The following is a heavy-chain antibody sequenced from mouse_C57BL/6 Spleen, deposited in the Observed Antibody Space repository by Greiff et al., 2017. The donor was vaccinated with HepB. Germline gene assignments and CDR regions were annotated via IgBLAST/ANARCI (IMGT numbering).Heavy chain of an antibody. CDR3: ARLGLRGGFAY. V-gene: IGHV1-69*01. J-gene: IGHJ3*01. D-gene: IGHD2-4*01. CDR1: GYTFTSYW. CDR2: IDPSDSYT. Sequence: QVQLQQPGAELVMPGASVKLSCKASGYTFTSYWMHWVKQRPGQGLEWIGEIDPSDSYTNYNQKFKGKSTLTVDKSSSTAYMQLSSLTSEDSAVYYCARLGLRGGFAYWGQGTLVTVSA.